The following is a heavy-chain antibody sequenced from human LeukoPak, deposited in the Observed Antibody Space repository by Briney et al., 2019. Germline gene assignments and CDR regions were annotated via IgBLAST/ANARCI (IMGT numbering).Heavy chain of an antibody. CDR3: ARVAGNCGGDCYRLVY. CDR1: GYTFTPYD. V-gene: IGHV1-8*01. D-gene: IGHD2-21*01. J-gene: IGHJ4*02. CDR2: MNPHSGNT. Sequence: ASVKVSCKASGYTFTPYDINWVRQATGQGLEWMAWMNPHSGNTGYAQKFQGRVTMTRNTSISTAYMELSSLRSEDTAVYYCARVAGNCGGDCYRLVYWGQGTLVTVSS.